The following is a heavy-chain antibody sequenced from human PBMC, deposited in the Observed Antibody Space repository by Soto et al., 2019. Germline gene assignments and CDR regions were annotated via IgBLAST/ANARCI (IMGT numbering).Heavy chain of an antibody. V-gene: IGHV3-30-3*01. D-gene: IGHD3-22*01. CDR1: GFTFSNYA. Sequence: QVQLVESGGGAVQPGGSLRLSCAASGFTFSNYAIHWVRQAPGKGLELVAIISYDGSNKYYADSVKGRFTISRDNPRNTVHLQMSSLRVEDTAVYYCARDLSRGITMIALEIHYWGQGTRVAVAS. CDR3: ARDLSRGITMIALEIHY. J-gene: IGHJ4*02. CDR2: ISYDGSNK.